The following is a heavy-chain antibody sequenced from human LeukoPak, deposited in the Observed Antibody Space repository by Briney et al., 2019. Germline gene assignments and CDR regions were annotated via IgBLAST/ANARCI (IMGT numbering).Heavy chain of an antibody. Sequence: GGSLRLSCAASGFTFNSYAMSWVRQAPGKGLEWVSYISSSSSTIYYADSVKGRFTISRDNAKNSLYLQMNSLRDEDTAVYYCARDLNRDYDFWARYGMDVWGQGTTVTVS. V-gene: IGHV3-48*02. CDR1: GFTFNSYA. CDR3: ARDLNRDYDFWARYGMDV. D-gene: IGHD3-3*01. J-gene: IGHJ6*02. CDR2: ISSSSSTI.